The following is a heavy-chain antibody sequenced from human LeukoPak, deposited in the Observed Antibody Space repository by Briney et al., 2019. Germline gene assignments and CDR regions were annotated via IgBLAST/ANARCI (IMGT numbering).Heavy chain of an antibody. V-gene: IGHV3-23*01. J-gene: IGHJ4*02. CDR3: AKDLNIVVVPVASFDY. D-gene: IGHD2-2*01. CDR2: ISGSGGST. CDR1: GFAFSTYA. Sequence: GGSLRLSCAASGFAFSTYAVNWVRQAPGKGLEWVSLISGSGGSTYYADSVKGRFTISRDNSKNTLYLQMNSLRVEDTAVYYCAKDLNIVVVPVASFDYWGQGTLVTVSS.